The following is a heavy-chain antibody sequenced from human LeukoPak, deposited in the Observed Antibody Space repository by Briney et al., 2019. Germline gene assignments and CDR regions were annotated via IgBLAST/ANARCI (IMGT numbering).Heavy chain of an antibody. CDR3: ARGGGYSYGFNDY. CDR2: IYTSGST. J-gene: IGHJ4*02. D-gene: IGHD5-18*01. CDR1: GGPISSGSYY. V-gene: IGHV4-61*02. Sequence: SETLSLTCTVSGGPISSGSYYWSWIRQPAGKGLEWIGRIYTSGSTNYNPSLKSRVTISVDTSKNQFSLKLSSVTAADTAVYYCARGGGYSYGFNDYWGQGTLVTVSS.